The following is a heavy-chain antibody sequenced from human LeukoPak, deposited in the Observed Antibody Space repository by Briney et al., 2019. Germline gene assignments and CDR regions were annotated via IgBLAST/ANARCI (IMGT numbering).Heavy chain of an antibody. V-gene: IGHV3-74*01. J-gene: IGHJ1*01. CDR2: IKSDGRT. CDR3: ARAPSEIGGYYPEYFRH. CDR1: GFTFSNYW. Sequence: GGSLRLSCAAAGFTFSNYWMHWVRQAPGKGLVWVSRIKSDGRTNYADSVKGRFTISRDNANNTVSLQMNSLTAEDTGVYYCARAPSEIGGYYPEYFRHWGQGTLVTVSS. D-gene: IGHD3-22*01.